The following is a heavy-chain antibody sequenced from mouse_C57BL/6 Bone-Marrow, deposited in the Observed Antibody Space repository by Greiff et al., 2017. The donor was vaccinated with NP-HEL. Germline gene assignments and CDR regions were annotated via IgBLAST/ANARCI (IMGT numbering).Heavy chain of an antibody. V-gene: IGHV5-4*01. CDR3: ARERGYYGSSGYAMDY. CDR2: ISDGGSYT. J-gene: IGHJ4*01. D-gene: IGHD1-1*01. CDR1: GFTFSSYA. Sequence: EVHLVESGGGLVKPGGSLKLSCAASGFTFSSYAMSWVRQTPEKRLEWVATISDGGSYTYYPDTVKGRFTISRDNAKNNLYLQMSHLKSEDTAMYYCARERGYYGSSGYAMDYGGQGTSVTVSS.